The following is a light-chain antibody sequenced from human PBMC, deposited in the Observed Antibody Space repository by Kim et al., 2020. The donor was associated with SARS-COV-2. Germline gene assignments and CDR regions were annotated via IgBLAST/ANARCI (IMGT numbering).Light chain of an antibody. Sequence: PGQKVTISGAGSSANDGNNDVSWYQQLPGTAPKLLIYDNNKRPSGIPDRFSGSKSGTAAALGITGLQTGDEADYYCGTWDSSLSAVFGGGTQLTVL. CDR3: GTWDSSLSAV. CDR1: SANDGNND. CDR2: DNN. J-gene: IGLJ3*02. V-gene: IGLV1-51*01.